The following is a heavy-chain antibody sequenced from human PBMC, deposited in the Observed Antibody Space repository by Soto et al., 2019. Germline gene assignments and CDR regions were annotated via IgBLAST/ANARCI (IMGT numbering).Heavy chain of an antibody. CDR1: GGTFSSYA. J-gene: IGHJ4*02. CDR3: ARDTPREAVAGGGCGY. D-gene: IGHD6-19*01. Sequence: QVQLVQSGAEVKKPGSSVKVSCKASGGTFSSYAISWVRQAPGQGLEWMGGIIPIFGTANYAQKFQGRVTITADESTSTAYMELSSLRAEDTAVYYCARDTPREAVAGGGCGYWGQGTLVTVSS. V-gene: IGHV1-69*12. CDR2: IIPIFGTA.